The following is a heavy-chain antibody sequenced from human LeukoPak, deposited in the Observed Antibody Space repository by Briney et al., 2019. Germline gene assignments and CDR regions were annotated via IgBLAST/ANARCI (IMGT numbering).Heavy chain of an antibody. D-gene: IGHD6-13*01. J-gene: IGHJ4*02. CDR3: AKRSYSSSWYEDPFDY. CDR1: GFTFSSYA. CDR2: ISGSGGST. V-gene: IGHV3-23*01. Sequence: GGPLRLSCAASGFTFSSYAMSWVRQAPGKGREGVSAISGSGGSTYYADSVKGRFTISRDNSKNTLYLQMNSLRAEDTAVYYCAKRSYSSSWYEDPFDYWGQGTLVTVSS.